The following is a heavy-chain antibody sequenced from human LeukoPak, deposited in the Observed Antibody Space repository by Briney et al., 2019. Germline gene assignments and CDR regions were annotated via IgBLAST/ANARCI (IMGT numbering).Heavy chain of an antibody. V-gene: IGHV3-74*01. J-gene: IGHJ4*02. CDR3: GRGGKVEQLVLAR. CDR2: ISSDGSST. D-gene: IGHD6-13*01. Sequence: GGSLRLSCAASGFTFSSYWTHWVRQAPGKGRVWVSRISSDGSSTTYADSVKGRFTISRDNAKNTLYLQMNSLRAEDTAVYYCGRGGKVEQLVLARWGQGSLVTVPS. CDR1: GFTFSSYW.